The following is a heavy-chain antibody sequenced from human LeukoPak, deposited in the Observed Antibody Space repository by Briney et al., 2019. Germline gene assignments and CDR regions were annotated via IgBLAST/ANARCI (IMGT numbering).Heavy chain of an antibody. J-gene: IGHJ4*02. CDR3: ASQVALGY. D-gene: IGHD2-15*01. CDR1: GFTFSSYE. Sequence: GGSLRLSCAASGFTFSSYEMNWVRQAPGKGLEWVSYISSSGSTIYYADSVKGRFTISRDNAKNTLYLQMNSLRVEDTAMYYCASQVALGYCGQGILVTVSS. V-gene: IGHV3-48*03. CDR2: ISSSGSTI.